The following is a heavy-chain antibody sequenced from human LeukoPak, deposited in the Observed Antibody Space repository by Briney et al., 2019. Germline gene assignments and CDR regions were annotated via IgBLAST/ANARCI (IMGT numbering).Heavy chain of an antibody. V-gene: IGHV3-7*01. CDR1: GFTFSSYW. CDR3: ARDPSGSAPSGYFDY. Sequence: GGSLRLPCAASGFTFSSYWMSWVRQAPGKGLEWVANIKQDGSEKYYVDSVKGRFTISRDNAKNSLYLQMNSLRAEDTAVYYCARDPSGSAPSGYFDYWGQGTLVTDSS. J-gene: IGHJ4*02. D-gene: IGHD1-26*01. CDR2: IKQDGSEK.